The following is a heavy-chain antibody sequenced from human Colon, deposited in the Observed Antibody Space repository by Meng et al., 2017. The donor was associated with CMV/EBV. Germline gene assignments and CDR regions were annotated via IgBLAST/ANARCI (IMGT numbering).Heavy chain of an antibody. J-gene: IGHJ4*02. Sequence: TFLYLRMHWFHLAPGQGLAWVSLINSDETKKDSADSMKGRFTLSRDTANNRLYLEMNSLRAEDTAMYYCARGGPYDSSGYYSPYFDKWGQGALVTVSS. CDR2: INSDETKK. CDR1: TFLYLR. D-gene: IGHD3-22*01. CDR3: ARGGPYDSSGYYSPYFDK. V-gene: IGHV3-74*01.